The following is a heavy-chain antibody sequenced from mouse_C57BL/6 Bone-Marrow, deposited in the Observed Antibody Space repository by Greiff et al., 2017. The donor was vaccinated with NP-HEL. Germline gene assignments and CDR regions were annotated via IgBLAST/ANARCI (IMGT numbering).Heavy chain of an antibody. Sequence: EVKLMESGGGLVKPGGSLKLSCAASGFTFSSYTMSWVRQTPEKRLEWVATISGGGGNTYYPDSVKGRFPISRDNAKNTLYLQMSSLRSEDTALYYCARRGDYDEDFDYWGQGTTLTVSS. CDR2: ISGGGGNT. V-gene: IGHV5-9*01. CDR1: GFTFSSYT. CDR3: ARRGDYDEDFDY. D-gene: IGHD2-4*01. J-gene: IGHJ2*01.